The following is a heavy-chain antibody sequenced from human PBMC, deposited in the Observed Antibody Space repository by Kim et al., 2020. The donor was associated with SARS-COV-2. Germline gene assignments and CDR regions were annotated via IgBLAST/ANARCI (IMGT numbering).Heavy chain of an antibody. CDR2: INSDGSGT. CDR3: ARVDGDFYGDYGGHSDY. Sequence: GGSLRLSCAVSGFTFSRYAMNWVRQAPGKGLEYVSAINSDGSGTFYAASVKGRFTISRDNSNNKLFLEMGGLKIEDMAIYHCARVDGDFYGDYGGHSDYWGQGTLVRVSS. D-gene: IGHD4-17*01. J-gene: IGHJ4*02. V-gene: IGHV3-64*02. CDR1: GFTFSRYA.